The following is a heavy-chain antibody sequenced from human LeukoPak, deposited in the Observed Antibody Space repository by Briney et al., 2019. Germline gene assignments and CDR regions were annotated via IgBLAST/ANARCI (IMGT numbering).Heavy chain of an antibody. CDR1: GGTFSSYA. D-gene: IGHD5-24*01. CDR3: ARDSPSRDGYNYVDY. V-gene: IGHV1-69*05. J-gene: IGHJ4*02. CDR2: IIPIFGTA. Sequence: SVEVSCKAAGGTFSSYAISWVRQAPGQGLEWMGRIIPIFGTANYAQKFQGRVTITTDESTSTAYMELSSLRSEDTAVYYCARDSPSRDGYNYVDYWGQGTLVTVSS.